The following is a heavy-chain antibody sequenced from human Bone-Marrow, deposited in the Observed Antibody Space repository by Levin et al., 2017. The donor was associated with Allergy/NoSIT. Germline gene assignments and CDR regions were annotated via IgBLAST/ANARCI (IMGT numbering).Heavy chain of an antibody. Sequence: ASVKVSCKPSGYDFIHYYIHWVRRAPGQGLEWMGWISPNSGVTEYAQKFQGRVTMTRDTSDSAVYMDLSGLTSADTAVYFCAKVGDYGDTLLDSWGQGTLVSVSS. V-gene: IGHV1-2*02. D-gene: IGHD4-17*01. CDR1: GYDFIHYY. CDR3: AKVGDYGDTLLDS. J-gene: IGHJ4*02. CDR2: ISPNSGVT.